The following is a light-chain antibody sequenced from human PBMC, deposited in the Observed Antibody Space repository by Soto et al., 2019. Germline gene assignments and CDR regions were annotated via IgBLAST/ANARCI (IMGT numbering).Light chain of an antibody. V-gene: IGKV3-11*01. CDR1: QSINNC. CDR3: QQCTNWPPIT. J-gene: IGKJ5*01. CDR2: DTI. Sequence: EIVLTQSPATLSLSPGERATLSCRASQSINNCFAWYQQKPGQAPRLLIYDTISRAPGIPARFSGSGSGTEFNLTLSRPEPEDFAVYYCQQCTNWPPITFGQGTRVEIK.